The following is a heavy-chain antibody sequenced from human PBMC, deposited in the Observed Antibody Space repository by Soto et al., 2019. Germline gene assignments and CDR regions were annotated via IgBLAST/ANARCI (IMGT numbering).Heavy chain of an antibody. D-gene: IGHD3-10*01. Sequence: GESLKISCKGSGYSFTSYWISWVRQMPGKGLEWMGRIDPSDSYTNYSPSFQGHVTISADKSISTAYLQWSSLKASDTAMYYCARPGDGDYYYYGMDVWGQGTTVTVSS. CDR3: ARPGDGDYYYYGMDV. CDR2: IDPSDSYT. V-gene: IGHV5-10-1*01. CDR1: GYSFTSYW. J-gene: IGHJ6*02.